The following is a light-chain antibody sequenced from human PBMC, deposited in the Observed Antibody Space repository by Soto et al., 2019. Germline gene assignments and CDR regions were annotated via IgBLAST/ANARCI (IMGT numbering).Light chain of an antibody. J-gene: IGLJ2*01. CDR3: CSYAGSSTHVV. V-gene: IGLV2-23*01. Sequence: QSALTQPASVSGSPGQSITISCTGTSSDVGSYNLVSWYQQHPGKAPNLMIYEGSKRPSGVSNRFSGSKSGNTASLTISGVQADEEADYYCCSYAGSSTHVVFGGGTKVTVL. CDR2: EGS. CDR1: SSDVGSYNL.